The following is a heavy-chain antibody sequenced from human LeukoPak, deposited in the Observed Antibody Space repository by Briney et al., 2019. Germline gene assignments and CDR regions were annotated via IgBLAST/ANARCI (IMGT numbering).Heavy chain of an antibody. CDR3: ARRLTQYDCFDP. CDR2: TYYRSTWYN. D-gene: IGHD2-2*01. V-gene: IGHV6-1*01. J-gene: IGHJ5*02. Sequence: SQTLSLTCAISGDSVSSNSVTWNWIRQSPSRGLEWLGRTYYRSTWYNDYAVSVRGRITVNPDTSKNQFSPHLNSVTPEDTAVYYCARRLTQYDCFDPWGQGILVTVSS. CDR1: GDSVSSNSVT.